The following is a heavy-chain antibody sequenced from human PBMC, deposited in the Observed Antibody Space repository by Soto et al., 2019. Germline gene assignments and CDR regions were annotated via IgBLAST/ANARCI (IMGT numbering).Heavy chain of an antibody. CDR2: IWYDGSNK. CDR1: GFTFSSYG. J-gene: IGHJ6*03. Sequence: SLRLSCAASGFTFSSYGMHWVRQAPGKGLEWVAVIWYDGSNKYYADSVKGRFTISRDNSKNTLYLQMNSLRAEDTAVYYCARDRAGYSNYSRDYYYYMDVWGKGTTVTVSS. D-gene: IGHD4-4*01. CDR3: ARDRAGYSNYSRDYYYYMDV. V-gene: IGHV3-33*01.